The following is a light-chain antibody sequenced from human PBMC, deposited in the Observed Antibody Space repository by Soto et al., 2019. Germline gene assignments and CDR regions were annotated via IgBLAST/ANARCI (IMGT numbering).Light chain of an antibody. J-gene: IGKJ1*01. CDR1: QSISAW. V-gene: IGKV1-5*01. CDR2: DAS. CDR3: QQYDSFSVT. Sequence: DIQMTQSPSTLSATAGDRVTITCRASQSISAWLAWYQQKTGKAPKLLIYDASNLESGVPSRFRGSGSGTEFTLTISSLQPDDFATYYCQQYDSFSVTFGQGTKVDIK.